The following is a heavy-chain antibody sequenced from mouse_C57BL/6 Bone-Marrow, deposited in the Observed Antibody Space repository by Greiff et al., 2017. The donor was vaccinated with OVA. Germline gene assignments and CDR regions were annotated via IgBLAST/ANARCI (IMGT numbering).Heavy chain of an antibody. V-gene: IGHV1-50*01. J-gene: IGHJ3*01. CDR1: GYTFTSYW. CDR2: IDPSDSYT. CDR3: ARDYYYGRRAY. D-gene: IGHD1-1*01. Sequence: QVQLKQPGAELVKPGASVKLSCKASGYTFTSYWMQWVKQRPGQGLEWIGEIDPSDSYTNYNQKFKGKATLTVDTSSSTAYMQLSSLTSEDSAVYYCARDYYYGRRAYWGQGTLVTVSA.